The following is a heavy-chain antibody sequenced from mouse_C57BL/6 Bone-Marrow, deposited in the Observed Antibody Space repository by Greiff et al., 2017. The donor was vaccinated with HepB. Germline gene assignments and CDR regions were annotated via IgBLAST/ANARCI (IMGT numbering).Heavy chain of an antibody. V-gene: IGHV1-81*01. CDR3: ARSDSSGYGDDY. CDR1: GYTFTSYG. J-gene: IGHJ2*01. D-gene: IGHD3-2*02. Sequence: QVQLQQSGAELARPGASVKLSCKASGYTFTSYGISWVKQRTGQGLEWIGEIYPRSGNTYYNEKFKGKATLTADKSSSTAYMELRSLTSEDSAVYFCARSDSSGYGDDYWGQGTTLTVSS. CDR2: IYPRSGNT.